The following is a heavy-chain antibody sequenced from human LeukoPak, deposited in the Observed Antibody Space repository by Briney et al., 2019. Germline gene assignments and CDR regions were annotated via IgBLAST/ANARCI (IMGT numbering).Heavy chain of an antibody. V-gene: IGHV3-66*01. Sequence: PGGSLSLSCAASGFTVSSNYMSWVRQAPGKGLEWVSVIYSGGSTYYADSVKGRFTISRDNSKNTLYLQMNSLRAEDTAVYYCARGHYSSSWGSQYYFDYWGQGTLVTVSS. CDR2: IYSGGST. CDR1: GFTVSSNY. J-gene: IGHJ4*02. D-gene: IGHD6-13*01. CDR3: ARGHYSSSWGSQYYFDY.